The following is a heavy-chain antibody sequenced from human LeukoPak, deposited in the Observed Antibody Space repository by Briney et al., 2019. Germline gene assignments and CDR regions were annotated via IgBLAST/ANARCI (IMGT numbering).Heavy chain of an antibody. J-gene: IGHJ4*02. D-gene: IGHD6-19*01. CDR2: INTDGTVT. CDR3: ATKQWLAPPPDS. V-gene: IGHV3-74*01. CDR1: GCSFSSYW. Sequence: PGGSLRLSCAASGCSFSSYWMLWVRQAPGKGLESVSRINTDGTVTTYADSVKGRFTVSRDNADNTMFLQMSCVKGEDTAVYYCATKQWLAPPPDSWGQGTPVTVSS.